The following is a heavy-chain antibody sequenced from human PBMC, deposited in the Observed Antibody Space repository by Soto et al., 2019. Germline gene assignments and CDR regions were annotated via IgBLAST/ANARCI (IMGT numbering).Heavy chain of an antibody. D-gene: IGHD6-13*01. CDR3: AKRPLTAAGFDY. CDR1: GFTFSIYA. V-gene: IGHV3-23*01. J-gene: IGHJ4*02. CDR2: ITGSGGGT. Sequence: EVQLLESGGGLVQPGGSLRLSCAASGFTFSIYAMTWVRQAPGKWLEWVSVITGSGGGTYFVDSVKGRFTISRDNSKNTVYLQMNSLRAEDTAVYYCAKRPLTAAGFDYWGQGTLVTVSS.